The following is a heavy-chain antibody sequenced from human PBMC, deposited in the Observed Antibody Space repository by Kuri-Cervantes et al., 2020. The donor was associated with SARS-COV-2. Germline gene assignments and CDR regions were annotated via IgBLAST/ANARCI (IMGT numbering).Heavy chain of an antibody. J-gene: IGHJ3*02. CDR3: ARELDCSSTSCSSTKISPAAFDI. Sequence: SETLSLTCAVYGGSFSGYYWSWIRQPPGKGLEWIGEINHSGSTNYNPSLKSRVTISVDTSKNQFSLKLGSVTAADTAVYYCARELDCSSTSCSSTKISPAAFDIWGQGTMVTVSS. V-gene: IGHV4-34*01. CDR2: INHSGST. CDR1: GGSFSGYY. D-gene: IGHD2-2*01.